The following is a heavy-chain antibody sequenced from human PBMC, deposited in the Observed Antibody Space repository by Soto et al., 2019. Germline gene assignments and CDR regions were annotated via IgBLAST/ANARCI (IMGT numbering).Heavy chain of an antibody. J-gene: IGHJ4*02. Sequence: ESGGGVVQPGRSLRLSCAASGITFSSYGMHWVRQAPGKGLEWVAVIWYDGSNKYYADSVKGRFTISRDNSKNTLYLQMNSLRAEDTAVYYCAREDYYYDSSGYSYYFDYWGQGTLVTVSS. CDR2: IWYDGSNK. CDR1: GITFSSYG. D-gene: IGHD3-22*01. CDR3: AREDYYYDSSGYSYYFDY. V-gene: IGHV3-33*01.